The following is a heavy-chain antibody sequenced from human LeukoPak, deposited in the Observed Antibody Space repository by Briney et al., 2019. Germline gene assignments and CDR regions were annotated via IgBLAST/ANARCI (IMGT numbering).Heavy chain of an antibody. V-gene: IGHV4-4*07. Sequence: SETLSLTCTVSGGSISSYYWSWIRRPAGKGLEWIGRIYTSGSTNYNPSLKSRVTISVDTSKNQFSLKLSSVTAADTAVYYCARGTRSGIQLWQYNWFDPWGQGTLVTVSS. CDR1: GGSISSYY. J-gene: IGHJ5*02. CDR3: ARGTRSGIQLWQYNWFDP. CDR2: IYTSGST. D-gene: IGHD5-18*01.